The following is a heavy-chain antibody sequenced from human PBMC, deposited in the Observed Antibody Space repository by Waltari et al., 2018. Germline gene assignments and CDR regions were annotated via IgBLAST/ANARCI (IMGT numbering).Heavy chain of an antibody. D-gene: IGHD1-1*01. V-gene: IGHV4-38-2*02. CDR3: ARQPIEGNLPDWFDP. CDR2: IHYSGSA. Sequence: QVQLQQSGPGLVKPSETLSLTCTVSGYSISNVYYWGWIRQPPGKGLEWIGSIHYSGSAYYNPSLNSRVTISLATSKNQFSLKLTAVAATDTTIYYCARQPIEGNLPDWFDPWGQGTLVTVSS. J-gene: IGHJ5*02. CDR1: GYSISNVYY.